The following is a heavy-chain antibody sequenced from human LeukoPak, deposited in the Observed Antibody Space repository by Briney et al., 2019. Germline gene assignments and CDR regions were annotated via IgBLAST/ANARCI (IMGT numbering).Heavy chain of an antibody. CDR3: LKKGQADDFGNPD. V-gene: IGHV3-23*01. CDR2: IDRGVGNT. Sequence: PGGSLRLSCAASGFTFLRYDMSWVRQAPGKGLECVSAIDRGVGNTYYADSVKGRFTISRDNSRYTLYLQMTNLRADDTAVYYCLKKGQADDFGNPDWGQGALVTVSP. CDR1: GFTFLRYD. D-gene: IGHD4-17*01. J-gene: IGHJ4*02.